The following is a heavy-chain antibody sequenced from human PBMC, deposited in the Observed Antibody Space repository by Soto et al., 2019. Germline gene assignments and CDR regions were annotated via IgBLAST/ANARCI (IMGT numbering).Heavy chain of an antibody. CDR1: GYTFTNYG. D-gene: IGHD2-2*01. CDR2: IHPKIGNT. V-gene: IGHV1-18*01. J-gene: IGHJ4*02. CDR3: AKEYCDSSRCYLPDY. Sequence: QVQLVQSGAEVKEPGASVKVSCKASGYTFTNYGISWVRQAPGQGLEWMGWIHPKIGNTKDARKFQGRVTMTTDTSTSTAYMELRSLRSDDTAVYYCAKEYCDSSRCYLPDYWGQGALVTVSS.